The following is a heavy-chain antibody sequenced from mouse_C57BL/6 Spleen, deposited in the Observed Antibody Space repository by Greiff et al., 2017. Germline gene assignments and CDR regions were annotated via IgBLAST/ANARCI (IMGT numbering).Heavy chain of an antibody. D-gene: IGHD2-1*01. Sequence: DVQLVESEGGLVQPGSSLKLSCTASGFTFSDYYMAWVRQVPEKGLEWVANINYDGSSTYYLDSLKSRFIISRDNEKNILYLQMSSLKSEDTATDYWAREEGGYGNGAMDYWGQGTSVTVSS. CDR3: AREEGGYGNGAMDY. CDR2: INYDGSST. CDR1: GFTFSDYY. J-gene: IGHJ4*01. V-gene: IGHV5-16*01.